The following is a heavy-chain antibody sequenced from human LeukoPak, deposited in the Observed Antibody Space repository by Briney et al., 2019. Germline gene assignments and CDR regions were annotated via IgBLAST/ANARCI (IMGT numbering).Heavy chain of an antibody. V-gene: IGHV3-48*03. J-gene: IGHJ4*02. D-gene: IGHD3-3*01. CDR2: ISTSGSTI. Sequence: GGSLRLSCAASGSTFRSYEMNWVRQAPGKGLEWVSYISTSGSTIYYADSVKGRFTISRDNAKNSLYLQMNSLRAEDTAVYYCARVGAYYTYSFDYWGQGTLVTVSS. CDR1: GSTFRSYE. CDR3: ARVGAYYTYSFDY.